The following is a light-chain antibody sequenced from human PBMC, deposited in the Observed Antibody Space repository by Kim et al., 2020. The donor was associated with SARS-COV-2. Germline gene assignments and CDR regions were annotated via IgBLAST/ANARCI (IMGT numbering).Light chain of an antibody. J-gene: IGLJ3*02. CDR1: SWHSRNA. V-gene: IGLV4-69*01. CDR3: QTWDNGIHV. Sequence: QFVLTQSPSASASLGASVKLTCTLSSWHSRNAIAGCQQQPERGARYLMKLNSDGSHTKGDGIPDRFSGSSSGAERYITISSVQSEDEDDYYWQTWDNGIHVFGGGTQLTVL. CDR2: LNSDGSH.